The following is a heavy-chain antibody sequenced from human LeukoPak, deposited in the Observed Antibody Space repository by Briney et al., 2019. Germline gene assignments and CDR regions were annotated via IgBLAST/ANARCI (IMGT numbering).Heavy chain of an antibody. V-gene: IGHV4-38-2*02. D-gene: IGHD1-26*01. J-gene: IGHJ6*03. Sequence: SETLSLTCTVSGYSISSGYYWGWIRQPPGKGLEWIGSIYHSGRTYYNPSLKSRVTISVDTSKNQFSLKLSSVTAADTAVYYCARLYSGTYGGIYYYYYMEVWGKGTTVTVSS. CDR3: ARLYSGTYGGIYYYYYMEV. CDR1: GYSISSGYY. CDR2: IYHSGRT.